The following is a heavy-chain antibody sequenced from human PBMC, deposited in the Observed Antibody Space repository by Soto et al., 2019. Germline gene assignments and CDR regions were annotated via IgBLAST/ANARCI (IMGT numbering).Heavy chain of an antibody. CDR3: ASGSSGGGYFYDGMDV. V-gene: IGHV1-69*01. Sequence: QAQLVQSGAEVKKPGSSVKVSCKASGGTFSNFAITWVRQAPGQGLEWMGGIIPIFRTINYAQKFQGRVTITSDESTTTAYMELSSLRSEDTAVYFCASGSSGGGYFYDGMDVWGQGTTVIGSS. D-gene: IGHD1-26*01. CDR1: GGTFSNFA. CDR2: IIPIFRTI. J-gene: IGHJ6*02.